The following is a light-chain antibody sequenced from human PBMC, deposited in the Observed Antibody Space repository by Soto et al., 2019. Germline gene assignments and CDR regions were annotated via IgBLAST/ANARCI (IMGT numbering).Light chain of an antibody. CDR2: AAS. V-gene: IGKV1-6*01. CDR1: QGVGND. J-gene: IGKJ1*01. CDR3: LHDYDYPWT. Sequence: AIQMTQSPSSLSASVGDRVTVTCRASQGVGNDLGWYQHKPGKAPKLLIFAASTLQTGVPSRFSGSGSGTDFTLTISGLQAEDSATYYCLHDYDYPWTFGQGTKVEVK.